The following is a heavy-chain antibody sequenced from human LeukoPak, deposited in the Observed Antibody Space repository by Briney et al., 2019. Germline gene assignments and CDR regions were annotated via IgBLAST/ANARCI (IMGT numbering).Heavy chain of an antibody. J-gene: IGHJ4*02. CDR1: GFTFSSYW. CDR3: ARVGATGSGYEDY. D-gene: IGHD5-12*01. Sequence: GGSLRLSCAASGFTFSSYWMEWVRQAPGKGLEWVAVISYDGSNKYYADSVKGRFTISRDNSKNTLYLQMNSLRAEDTAVYYCARVGATGSGYEDYWGQGTLVTVSS. CDR2: ISYDGSNK. V-gene: IGHV3-30-3*01.